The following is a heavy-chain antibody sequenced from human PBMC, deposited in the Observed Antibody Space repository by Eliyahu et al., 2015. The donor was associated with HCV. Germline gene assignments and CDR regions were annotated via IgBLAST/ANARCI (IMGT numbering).Heavy chain of an antibody. V-gene: IGHV5-51*01. D-gene: IGHD3-22*01. CDR1: GYNFXTDW. CDR3: ARRMDTSGRPIDGFDF. J-gene: IGHJ3*01. Sequence: EVQLVQSGAEVKKTGESLKISCQGFGYNFXTDWIGWVRQXPGKGLEWVGNXFPGDSDTKYSPXFQGHVTISAVTSTNTAYLQWSSLRASDTAIYYCARRMDTSGRPIDGFDFWGQGTMVTVSA. CDR2: XFPGDSDT.